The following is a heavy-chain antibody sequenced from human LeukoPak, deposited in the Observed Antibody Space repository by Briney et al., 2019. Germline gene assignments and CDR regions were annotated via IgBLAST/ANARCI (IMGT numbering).Heavy chain of an antibody. J-gene: IGHJ5*02. CDR2: IYYSGST. D-gene: IGHD3-10*01. CDR1: GGSISSGGYY. CDR3: ARGITMVRGVDFNWFDP. V-gene: IGHV4-31*03. Sequence: SQTLSLTCTVSGGSISSGGYYWSWIRQHPGKGLEWIGYIYYSGSTYYNPSPKSRVTISVDTSKNEFSLKLSSVTAADTAAYYCARGITMVRGVDFNWFDPWGQGTLVTVSS.